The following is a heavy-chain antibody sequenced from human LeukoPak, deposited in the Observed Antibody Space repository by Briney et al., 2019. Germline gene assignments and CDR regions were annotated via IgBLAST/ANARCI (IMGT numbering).Heavy chain of an antibody. CDR3: ARDLSRDGYRLYYYYGMDV. V-gene: IGHV1-3*01. CDR1: GYTFASYA. J-gene: IGHJ6*02. D-gene: IGHD5-24*01. CDR2: INAGNGNT. Sequence: GASVKVSCKASGYTFASYAMHWVRQAPGQRLEWMGWINAGNGNTKYSQKFQGRVTITRDTSASTAYMELSSLRSEDTAAYYCARDLSRDGYRLYYYYGMDVWGQGTTVTVSS.